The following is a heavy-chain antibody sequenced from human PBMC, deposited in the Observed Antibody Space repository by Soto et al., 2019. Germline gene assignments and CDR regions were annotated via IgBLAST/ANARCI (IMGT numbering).Heavy chain of an antibody. CDR2: IWYDGSNK. D-gene: IGHD6-19*01. V-gene: IGHV3-33*01. Sequence: QEQLVESGGGVVQPGRSLRLSCAASGFTFSSYGMHWVRQAPGKGLEWVAIIWYDGSNKYYADSVKGRFAISRDNSKNTLYLQMSSVRAEDTGVYYCVRDRRTEAGTRLQHWGQGTLVTVSS. CDR3: VRDRRTEAGTRLQH. J-gene: IGHJ1*01. CDR1: GFTFSSYG.